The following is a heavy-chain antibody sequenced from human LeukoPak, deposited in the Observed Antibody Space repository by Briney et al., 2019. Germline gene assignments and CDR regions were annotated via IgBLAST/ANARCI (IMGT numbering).Heavy chain of an antibody. CDR2: ISGGGTYT. J-gene: IGHJ3*02. Sequence: GGSLRLSCAASGFTFSSYPMSWVRQAPGKGLEWVSAISGGGTYTLYADSVKGRFTISRDNSKNTLYLQMNNLRAEDTAVYFCAKRIVGENRAFDIWGQGTMVTVFS. V-gene: IGHV3-23*01. CDR1: GFTFSSYP. D-gene: IGHD1-26*01. CDR3: AKRIVGENRAFDI.